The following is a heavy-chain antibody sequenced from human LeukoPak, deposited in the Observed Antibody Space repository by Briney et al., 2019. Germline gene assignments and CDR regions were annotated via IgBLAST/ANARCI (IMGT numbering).Heavy chain of an antibody. D-gene: IGHD3-22*01. CDR1: GYTFRSCA. Sequence: ASVKVSCKASGYTFRSCAINWVRQAPGQGLAYMGWIDTKTGNPTYAQGFTGRFVFSLDTSVSTAYLQISSLKAEDTAVYYCAIHPSDSSGYFSYWGQGALVTVSS. V-gene: IGHV7-4-1*02. J-gene: IGHJ4*02. CDR2: IDTKTGNP. CDR3: AIHPSDSSGYFSY.